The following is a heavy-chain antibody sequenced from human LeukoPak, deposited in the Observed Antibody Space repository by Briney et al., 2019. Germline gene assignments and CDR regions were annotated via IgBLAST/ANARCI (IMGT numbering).Heavy chain of an antibody. D-gene: IGHD2-2*01. CDR2: IYTSGST. CDR1: GSLIGYY. V-gene: IGHV4-4*09. Sequence: SETLSLTCTVSGSLIGYYWSWIRQPPGKGLEWIGYIYTSGSTNYNPSLESRVTISLDTSKNQFSLDLSSVTAADTAVYYCARQKCTSASCLTKNAFDIWGQGTMVTVSS. CDR3: ARQKCTSASCLTKNAFDI. J-gene: IGHJ3*02.